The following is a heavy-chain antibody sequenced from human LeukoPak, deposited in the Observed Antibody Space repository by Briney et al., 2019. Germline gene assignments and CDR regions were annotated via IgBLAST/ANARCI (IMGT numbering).Heavy chain of an antibody. J-gene: IGHJ5*02. Sequence: GGSLRLSCAASGFTFSSYWMSWVRQAPGKGLEWVANIKQDGSEKYYVDSVKGRFTISRDNAKNSLYLQMNSLRAEDTAVYYCAREWGDYYDSSGYADNWFDPWGQGTLVTVSS. V-gene: IGHV3-7*01. CDR3: AREWGDYYDSSGYADNWFDP. D-gene: IGHD3-22*01. CDR1: GFTFSSYW. CDR2: IKQDGSEK.